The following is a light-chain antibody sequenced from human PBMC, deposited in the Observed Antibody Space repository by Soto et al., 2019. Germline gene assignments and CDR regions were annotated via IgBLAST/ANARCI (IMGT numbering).Light chain of an antibody. J-gene: IGKJ3*01. CDR3: QQAHTFPFT. V-gene: IGKV1-12*02. CDR1: QGINVW. Sequence: DIQMTQSPSSVSASVGGSVTITCRASQGINVWLAWYQQRPGKAPKLLIYGATGLQSGVPSRFRGGGSGRDFPLTISNLQPEDFATYYCQQAHTFPFTFGPGTRVDV. CDR2: GAT.